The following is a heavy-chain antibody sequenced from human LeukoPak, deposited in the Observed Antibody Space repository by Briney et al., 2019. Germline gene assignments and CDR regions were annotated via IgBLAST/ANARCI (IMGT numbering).Heavy chain of an antibody. J-gene: IGHJ4*02. CDR1: GFTFDDYA. V-gene: IGHV3-9*01. CDR2: ISWNSGSI. D-gene: IGHD4-17*01. Sequence: PGGSLRLSCAASGFTFDDYAMHWVRQAPGKGLEWVSGISWNSGSIGYADSVKGRFTISRDNSKNTLYLQMNSLRAEDTAVYYCARSDYGDYGRFDYWGQGTLVTVSS. CDR3: ARSDYGDYGRFDY.